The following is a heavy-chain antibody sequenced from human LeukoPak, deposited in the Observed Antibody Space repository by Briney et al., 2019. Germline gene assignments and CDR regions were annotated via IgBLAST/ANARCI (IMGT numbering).Heavy chain of an antibody. J-gene: IGHJ3*02. V-gene: IGHV5-51*01. CDR2: IYPGDSDT. CDR3: ARRAGGGTAAYGAFNI. D-gene: IGHD6-13*01. CDR1: GYSFTSYW. Sequence: GESLKISCKASGYSFTSYWIAWVRQMPGKGLEWMGIIYPGDSDTRYSPSFQGQVTISADKSISTAYLQWSSLKASDTAIYYCARRAGGGTAAYGAFNIWGQGTMVAVSS.